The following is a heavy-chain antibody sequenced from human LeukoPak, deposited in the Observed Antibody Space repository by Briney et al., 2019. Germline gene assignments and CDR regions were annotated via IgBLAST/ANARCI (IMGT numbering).Heavy chain of an antibody. J-gene: IGHJ4*02. D-gene: IGHD6-19*01. CDR3: ARDLSSSGWYGVGGFDY. CDR2: IYTSGST. V-gene: IGHV4-4*07. CDR1: GGSISSYY. Sequence: SETLSLTCTVSGGSISSYYWSWIRQPAGQGLEWIRRIYTSGSTNYNPSLKSRVTMSVDTSKNQFSLKLSSVTAADTAMYYCARDLSSSGWYGVGGFDYWGQGTLVTVSS.